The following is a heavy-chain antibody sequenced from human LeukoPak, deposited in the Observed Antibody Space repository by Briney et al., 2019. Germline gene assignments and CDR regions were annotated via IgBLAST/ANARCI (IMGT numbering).Heavy chain of an antibody. V-gene: IGHV4-39*01. Sequence: ETLSLTCTVSGGSISSSSYYWGWIRQPPGMGLEWIGSIYYSGSTYYNPSLKSRVTISVDTSKNQFSLKLSSVTAADTAVYYCARLGYYDILTGYYSRTGTDYWGQGTLVTVSS. CDR3: ARLGYYDILTGYYSRTGTDY. CDR1: GGSISSSSYY. D-gene: IGHD3-9*01. CDR2: IYYSGST. J-gene: IGHJ4*02.